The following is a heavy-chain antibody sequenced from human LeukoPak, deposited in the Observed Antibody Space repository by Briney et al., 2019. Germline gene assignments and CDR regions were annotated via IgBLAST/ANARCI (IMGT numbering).Heavy chain of an antibody. J-gene: IGHJ4*02. CDR3: ARDILGIAVAGYFDY. V-gene: IGHV1-3*01. CDR2: INAGNGNT. CDR1: GYTFTSYA. D-gene: IGHD6-19*01. Sequence: ASVKVSCKASGYTFTSYAMHWVRQAPGQRLEWMGWINAGNGNTKCSQKFQGRVTITRDTSASTAYMELSSLRSEDTAVYYCARDILGIAVAGYFDYWGQGTLVTVSS.